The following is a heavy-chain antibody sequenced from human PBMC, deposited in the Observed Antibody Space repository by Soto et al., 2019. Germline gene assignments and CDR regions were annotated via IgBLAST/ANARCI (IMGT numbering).Heavy chain of an antibody. CDR3: ARDQGGEFLKGSGMAV. V-gene: IGHV4-59*01. J-gene: IGHJ6*02. D-gene: IGHD3-10*01. Sequence: QVQLQESGPGLVKPSETLSLTCTVSGDSISRYYWSWIRLSPGKGLEWIGYIYYSGETNYNPSVKSRVTISVDRTKTKFSLTLSSVTAADTAVYYCARDQGGEFLKGSGMAVWGQGTTVTVSS. CDR1: GDSISRYY. CDR2: IYYSGET.